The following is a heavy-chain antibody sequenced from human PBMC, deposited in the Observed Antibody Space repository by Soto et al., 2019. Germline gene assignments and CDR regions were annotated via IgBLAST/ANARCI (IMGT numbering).Heavy chain of an antibody. V-gene: IGHV3-23*01. J-gene: IGHJ5*01. CDR2: IDDDGGDT. Sequence: EVQLLESGGGLIHLGGSLRLACVASGITFNPNAMIWVRQAPGKGLEWVSAIDDDGGDTFFADFVKGRFTMSRDNSKNTVYLHMRSLTAEDTALYYCARGRLAVGSDWFDSWGPGTLVTVSS. CDR1: GITFNPNA. D-gene: IGHD1-26*01. CDR3: ARGRLAVGSDWFDS.